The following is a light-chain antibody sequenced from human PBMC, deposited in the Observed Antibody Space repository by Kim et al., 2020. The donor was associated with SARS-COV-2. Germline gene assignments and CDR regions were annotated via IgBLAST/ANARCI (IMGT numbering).Light chain of an antibody. CDR2: AAS. CDR3: QHLNSYLLFT. V-gene: IGKV1-9*01. J-gene: IGKJ3*01. CDR1: QGISSY. Sequence: SVGDRVTITCRASQGISSYLAWYQQKPGKAPKLLIYAASTLQSGVPSRFSGSGSGTDFTLTISSLQPEDFATYYCQHLNSYLLFTFGPGTKVDIK.